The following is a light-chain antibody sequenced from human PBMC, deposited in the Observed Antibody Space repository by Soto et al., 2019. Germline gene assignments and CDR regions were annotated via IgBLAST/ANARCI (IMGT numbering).Light chain of an antibody. Sequence: LLPQAPGTLSLSPRERGTLSCTRSQSVSSSYFAWYQQKFGQAPRLPIYRASTRASGIPDRFSGSECGTAFSLTNNKLEPEGVSSYFCQHYGRTTAVTFGGGTKGEI. CDR1: QSVSSSY. V-gene: IGKV3-20*01. CDR3: QHYGRTTAVT. J-gene: IGKJ4*01. CDR2: RAS.